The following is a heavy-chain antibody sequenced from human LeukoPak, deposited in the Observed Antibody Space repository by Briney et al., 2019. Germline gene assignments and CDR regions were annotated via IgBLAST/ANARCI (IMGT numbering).Heavy chain of an antibody. D-gene: IGHD5-12*01. J-gene: IGHJ4*02. CDR2: INPSGGST. CDR3: ARAYSGYDFFDY. CDR1: GYTFTRYY. Sequence: ASVKVSCKASGYTFTRYYMYWVRQAPGQGLEWMGIINPSGGSTSYSQKFQGRVTMTSDTSTSTAYMEVSSLRSEDTAVYYCARAYSGYDFFDYWGQGILVTVSS. V-gene: IGHV1-46*01.